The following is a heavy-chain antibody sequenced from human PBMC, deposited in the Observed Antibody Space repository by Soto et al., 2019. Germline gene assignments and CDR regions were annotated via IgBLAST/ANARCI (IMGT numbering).Heavy chain of an antibody. CDR3: ARGDYYGSGSNWFDP. J-gene: IGHJ5*02. D-gene: IGHD3-10*01. Sequence: SETLSLTCTVSGGSVTSASHYWSWIRQPPGKGLEWIGYIYYTGMTTYNPSLKSRVTISVDTSKNQFSLKLTSVTAADTAVYYCARGDYYGSGSNWFDPWGQGTLVTVSS. CDR2: IYYTGMT. V-gene: IGHV4-61*01. CDR1: GGSVTSASHY.